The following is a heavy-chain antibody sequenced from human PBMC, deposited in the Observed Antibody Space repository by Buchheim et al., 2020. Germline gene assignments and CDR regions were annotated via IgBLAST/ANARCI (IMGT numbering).Heavy chain of an antibody. CDR3: ARDVGGCRYDF. D-gene: IGHD4-23*01. V-gene: IGHV3-48*01. CDR1: EFAFSNYP. J-gene: IGHJ4*02. CDR2: ISGSASTI. Sequence: EVQLVESGGGLVQPGGSLRLSCAASEFAFSNYPMNWIRQAPGKGLEWVSYISGSASTIYYADSVKGRFTISRDNANNSLCRQMNSLRAEDTAVYYCARDVGGCRYDFWGQGTL.